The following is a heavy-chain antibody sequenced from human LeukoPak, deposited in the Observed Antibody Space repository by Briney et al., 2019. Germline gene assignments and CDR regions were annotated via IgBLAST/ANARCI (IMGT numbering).Heavy chain of an antibody. CDR1: GFTFTSST. CDR2: IVVGSGNT. J-gene: IGHJ4*02. CDR3: AGTPWFGELTLDY. D-gene: IGHD3-10*01. Sequence: SVTVSCKASGFTFTSSTIQWVRQARGQRLEWIGWIVVGSGNTNYAQKFQERVIITRDMSTTTVYMELSSLRSEDTAVYYCAGTPWFGELTLDYWGQGTLVTVSS. V-gene: IGHV1-58*02.